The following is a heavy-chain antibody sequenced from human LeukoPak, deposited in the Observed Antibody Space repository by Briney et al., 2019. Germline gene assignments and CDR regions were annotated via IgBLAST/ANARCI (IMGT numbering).Heavy chain of an antibody. V-gene: IGHV3-74*01. Sequence: GGSLRLSCATSGFTFTTFWMHWVRQAPGKGLVWVSRINHDGSSTNYADSVKGRFTISRDNAKNTVYLQTNSLRAEDTAVYYCVRDCGYDSSGYWQQYFDTWGQGTLVTVSS. D-gene: IGHD3-22*01. CDR3: VRDCGYDSSGYWQQYFDT. CDR2: INHDGSST. J-gene: IGHJ4*02. CDR1: GFTFTTFW.